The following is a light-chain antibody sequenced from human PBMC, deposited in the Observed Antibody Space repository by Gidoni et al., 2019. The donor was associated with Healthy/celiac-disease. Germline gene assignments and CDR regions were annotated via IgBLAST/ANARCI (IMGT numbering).Light chain of an antibody. CDR1: QSVLYSSNNKNY. V-gene: IGKV4-1*01. CDR3: QQYYSTPPTN. J-gene: IGKJ5*01. CDR2: WAS. Sequence: DIVMTQSPASLAVSLGERATINCKSSQSVLYSSNNKNYLAWYQQKPGQPPKLLIYWASTRESGVPDRFSGSGSGTDFTLTISSLQAEDVAVYYCQQYYSTPPTNFXQXTRLEIK.